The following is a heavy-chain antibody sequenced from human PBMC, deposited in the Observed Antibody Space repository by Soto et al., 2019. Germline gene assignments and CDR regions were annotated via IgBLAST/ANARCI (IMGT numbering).Heavy chain of an antibody. CDR2: IIPIFGTA. V-gene: IGHV1-69*13. Sequence: EASVKVSCKASGGTFSSYAISWVRQAPGQGLEWMGGIIPIFGTANYAQKFQGRVTITADESTSTAYMELSSLRSEDTAVYYCASSYYYDSSGYFGYFDYWGQGTLVTVSS. J-gene: IGHJ4*02. D-gene: IGHD3-22*01. CDR3: ASSYYYDSSGYFGYFDY. CDR1: GGTFSSYA.